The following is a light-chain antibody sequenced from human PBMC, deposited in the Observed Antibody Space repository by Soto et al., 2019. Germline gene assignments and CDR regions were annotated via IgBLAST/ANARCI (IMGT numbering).Light chain of an antibody. Sequence: EIVLTQSPGTLSLSPGERATLSCRASQSVSYTFLAWYQQKPGQAPRLPIHGAFSRATGIPDRFRGSGSGTDFTLTISTLEPEDTAVYYCQQYGTSPLTFGGGTKVEIK. J-gene: IGKJ4*01. CDR2: GAF. CDR3: QQYGTSPLT. V-gene: IGKV3-20*01. CDR1: QSVSYTF.